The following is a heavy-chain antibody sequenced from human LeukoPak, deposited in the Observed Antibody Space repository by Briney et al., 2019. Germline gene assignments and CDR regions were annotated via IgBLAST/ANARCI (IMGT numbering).Heavy chain of an antibody. D-gene: IGHD6-19*01. CDR1: GFTFRSYA. V-gene: IGHV3-23*01. Sequence: GGSLRLSCAASGFTFRSYAIYWVRQAPGKGLEWVSGISGSGGDTYFADSVKGRFTISRDNSKNTVFLQMDSLRAEDTAVYYCAKTTAGYSSGRYPGWPIDYWGQGTLVTISS. J-gene: IGHJ4*02. CDR3: AKTTAGYSSGRYPGWPIDY. CDR2: ISGSGGDT.